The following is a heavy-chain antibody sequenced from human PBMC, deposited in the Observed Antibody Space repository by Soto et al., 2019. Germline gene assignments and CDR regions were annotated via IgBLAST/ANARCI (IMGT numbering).Heavy chain of an antibody. CDR2: IKGTYASGAT. CDR1: GLSFSDAW. CDR3: VWGGTNWFDT. V-gene: IGHV3-15*01. Sequence: DVQLVESGGGLVKPGGSLRLSCEVSGLSFSDAWMGWVRQCPGKGLEWVGRIKGTYASGATDYAAPVKGRFTISRDDSKNTLFLHMSSLTPEDTAVYYCVWGGTNWFDTWGPGTLVTVSS. J-gene: IGHJ5*02. D-gene: IGHD2-15*01.